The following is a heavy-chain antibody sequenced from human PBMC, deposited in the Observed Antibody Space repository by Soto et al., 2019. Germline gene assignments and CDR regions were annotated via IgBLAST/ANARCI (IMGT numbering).Heavy chain of an antibody. V-gene: IGHV1-3*01. CDR2: ISAGNGNT. D-gene: IGHD5-12*01. CDR1: GYTFTSYA. J-gene: IGHJ3*02. CDR3: ARDGYNEGDAFDI. Sequence: ASVKVSCKASGYTFTSYAMHWVRQAPGQRLEWMGWISAGNGNTKYSQKFQGRVTITRDTSASTAYMELSSLRSEDTAVYYCARDGYNEGDAFDIWGQGTMVTVSS.